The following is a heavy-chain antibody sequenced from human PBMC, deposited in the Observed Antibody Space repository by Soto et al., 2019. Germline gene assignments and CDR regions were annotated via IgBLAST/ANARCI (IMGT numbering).Heavy chain of an antibody. CDR1: GGTFSSYA. Sequence: ASVKVSCKASGGTFSSYAISWVRQAPGQGLEWMGGIIPIFGIANYAQKFQGRVTITADKSTSTAYMELSSLRSEDTAVYYCASGSGLGRTVTTLYYFDYWGQGTLVTVSS. J-gene: IGHJ4*02. CDR2: IIPIFGIA. V-gene: IGHV1-69*10. D-gene: IGHD4-17*01. CDR3: ASGSGLGRTVTTLYYFDY.